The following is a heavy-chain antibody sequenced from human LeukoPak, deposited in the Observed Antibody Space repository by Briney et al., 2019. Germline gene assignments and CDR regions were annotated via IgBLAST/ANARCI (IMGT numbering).Heavy chain of an antibody. CDR1: GDSISTSSYY. Sequence: PSETLSLTCTVSGDSISTSSYYWGWIRQPPGKGLEWIGSIYYSGSTYYNPSLKSRVTISVDTSKNRFSLKLSSVTAADTAVYYCARQGSSTYRFGPWGQGTLVTVSS. V-gene: IGHV4-39*01. J-gene: IGHJ5*02. CDR2: IYYSGST. D-gene: IGHD6-13*01. CDR3: ARQGSSTYRFGP.